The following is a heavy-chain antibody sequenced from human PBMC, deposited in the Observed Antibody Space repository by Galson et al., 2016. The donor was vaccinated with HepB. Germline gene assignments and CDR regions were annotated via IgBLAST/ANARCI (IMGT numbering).Heavy chain of an antibody. CDR2: IAGSSSTI. V-gene: IGHV3-11*01. D-gene: IGHD5-12*01. CDR1: GFAFSDYY. CDR3: ARDREPDTTMPTFDL. Sequence: SLRLSCAASGFAFSDYYMSWIRQVPGKGLEWISYIAGSSSTIYHSDSVKGRFTVSRDNTNNSLFLHMASVRGDDTAIYFCARDREPDTTMPTFDLWGQGVLVTVSS. J-gene: IGHJ4*02.